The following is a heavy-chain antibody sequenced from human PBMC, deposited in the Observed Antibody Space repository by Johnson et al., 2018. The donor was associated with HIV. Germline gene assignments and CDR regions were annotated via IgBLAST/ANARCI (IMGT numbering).Heavy chain of an antibody. Sequence: QVQLVESGGGVVQPGGSLRLSCAASGFTFSSYGMHWVLQAPGKGLEWVAFIRYDGSNKYYADSVKGRFTISRDNSKNTLYLQMNSLRTEDTAMYDCARERGYFGNPAFDIWGQGTMVTVSS. CDR3: ARERGYFGNPAFDI. CDR1: GFTFSSYG. J-gene: IGHJ3*02. CDR2: IRYDGSNK. D-gene: IGHD4-23*01. V-gene: IGHV3-30*02.